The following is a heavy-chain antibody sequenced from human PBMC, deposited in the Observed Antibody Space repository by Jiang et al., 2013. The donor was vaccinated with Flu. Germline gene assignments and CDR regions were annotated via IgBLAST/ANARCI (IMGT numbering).Heavy chain of an antibody. V-gene: IGHV4-30-2*04. D-gene: IGHD1-20*01. CDR3: ARRGITRWYFDY. J-gene: IGHJ4*02. Sequence: LKSRVTISVDTSKNQFSLKLSSVTAAGTAVYYCARRGITRWYFDYWGQGTLVSVSS.